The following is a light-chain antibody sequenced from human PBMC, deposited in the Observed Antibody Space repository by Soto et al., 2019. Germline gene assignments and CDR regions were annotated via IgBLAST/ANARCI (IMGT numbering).Light chain of an antibody. CDR3: QQYGRSPLT. V-gene: IGKV3-20*01. Sequence: DIVLTQSPDTLSLSPGERATLSCRASQSVNGNDFAWYQQKPGQAPRLLIFGAFSRATGIPDKFSGSASGRDFTLTIDRLEPEDFAVYYCQQYGRSPLTFGGGTKVDIK. CDR1: QSVNGND. CDR2: GAF. J-gene: IGKJ4*01.